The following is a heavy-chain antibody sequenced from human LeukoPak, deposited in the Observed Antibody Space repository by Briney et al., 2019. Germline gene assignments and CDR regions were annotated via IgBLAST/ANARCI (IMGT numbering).Heavy chain of an antibody. J-gene: IGHJ5*02. Sequence: ASVKVSCKASGYTFTSYDIKWVRQATGQGLEWMEWMNPNSGNTGYAQKFQGRVTMTRNTSISTAYMELSSLRSEDTAVYYCERDRIVAYNWFDPWGQGTLVTVSS. CDR2: MNPNSGNT. D-gene: IGHD1-26*01. CDR3: ERDRIVAYNWFDP. CDR1: GYTFTSYD. V-gene: IGHV1-8*01.